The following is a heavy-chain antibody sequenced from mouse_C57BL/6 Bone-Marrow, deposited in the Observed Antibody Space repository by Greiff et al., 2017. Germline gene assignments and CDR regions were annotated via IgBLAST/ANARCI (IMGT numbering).Heavy chain of an antibody. J-gene: IGHJ3*01. CDR1: GFTFSSYG. CDR2: ISSGGSYT. D-gene: IGHD1-1*01. CDR3: SSPCYCYGSGPAWFAF. Sequence: DVHLVESGGDLVKPGGSLKLSCAASGFTFSSYGMSWVRQTPDKRLEWVAPISSGGSYTYYPGSVKGRFTISRDNAKNTLYLQMRSLKSEDTAMSFCSSPCYCYGSGPAWFAFWGSATLVTVSA. V-gene: IGHV5-6*01.